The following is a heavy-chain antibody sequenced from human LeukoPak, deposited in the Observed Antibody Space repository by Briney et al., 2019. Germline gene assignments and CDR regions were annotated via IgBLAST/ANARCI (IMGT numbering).Heavy chain of an antibody. CDR3: ARASISGWAYFDY. CDR2: ISYDGSNK. Sequence: PGGSLRLSCAASGFTFSSYGMHWVRQAPGKGLEWVAVISYDGSNKYYADSVKGRFTISRDNSKNTLYLQMNSLRAEDTAVYYCARASISGWAYFDYWGQGTLVTVSS. CDR1: GFTFSSYG. J-gene: IGHJ4*02. V-gene: IGHV3-30*03. D-gene: IGHD6-19*01.